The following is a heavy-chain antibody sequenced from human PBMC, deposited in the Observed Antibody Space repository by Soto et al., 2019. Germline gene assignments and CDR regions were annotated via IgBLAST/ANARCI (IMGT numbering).Heavy chain of an antibody. CDR1: GGSIYTYY. V-gene: IGHV4-4*08. J-gene: IGHJ4*02. CDR3: ARDYGDYNFDY. Sequence: SETLSLTCNVSGGSIYTYYWNWIRQSPGKGLEWIGYISDGGSTYYRPSLKSRVTISVDTSKNQFSLKLTSVTAADTAVYYCARDYGDYNFDYWGQGTLVTVSS. CDR2: ISDGGST. D-gene: IGHD4-17*01.